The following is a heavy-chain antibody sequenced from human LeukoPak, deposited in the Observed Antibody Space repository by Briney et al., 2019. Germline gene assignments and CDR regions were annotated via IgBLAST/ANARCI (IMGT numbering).Heavy chain of an antibody. Sequence: GGSLRLSCAASGFTFSSYGMHWVRQAPGKGLEWVAFIRYDGSNKYYADSVKGRFTISRDNSKNTLYLQMNSLRAEDTAVYYCAKTLDYYGSGKIFDYWGQGTLVTVSS. D-gene: IGHD3-10*01. CDR3: AKTLDYYGSGKIFDY. J-gene: IGHJ4*02. CDR2: IRYDGSNK. CDR1: GFTFSSYG. V-gene: IGHV3-30*02.